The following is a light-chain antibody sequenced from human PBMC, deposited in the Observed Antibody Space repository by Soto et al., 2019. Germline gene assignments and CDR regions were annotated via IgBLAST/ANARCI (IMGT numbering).Light chain of an antibody. CDR3: QQYSNWPLT. CDR2: GSS. J-gene: IGKJ4*01. V-gene: IGKV3-15*01. CDR1: QSVNSG. Sequence: EIEMTQSPATLSVSPGESATLSCRASQSVNSGLAWYQQRPGRAPKFLIFGSSTRATGVPARFSGSGSGTEFTLTISSLQSEDFAVYYCQQYSNWPLTFGGGTKVESK.